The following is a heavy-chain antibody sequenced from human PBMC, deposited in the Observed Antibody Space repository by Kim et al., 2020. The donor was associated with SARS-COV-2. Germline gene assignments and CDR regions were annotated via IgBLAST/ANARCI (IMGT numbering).Heavy chain of an antibody. J-gene: IGHJ4*02. CDR2: ISGSGGST. CDR3: AKDLEDIVATISPFDY. D-gene: IGHD5-12*01. CDR1: GFTFSSYA. V-gene: IGHV3-23*01. Sequence: GGSLRLSCAASGFTFSSYAMSWVRQAPGKGLEWVSAISGSGGSTYYADSVKGRFTISRDNSKNTLYLQMNSLRAEDTAVYYCAKDLEDIVATISPFDYWGQGTLVTVSS.